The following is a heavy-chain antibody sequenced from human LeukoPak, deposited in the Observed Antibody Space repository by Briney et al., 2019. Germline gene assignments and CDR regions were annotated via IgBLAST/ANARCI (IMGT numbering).Heavy chain of an antibody. CDR3: ARESRNAYYYDSSGNLPIDY. CDR2: ISGSGGST. J-gene: IGHJ4*02. Sequence: GGSLRLSCAASGFTFSGYAMTWVRQAPGKGLEWVSYISGSGGSTSYTDSVKGRFTISRDNSKNTLYLQMNSLRAEDTAVYYCARESRNAYYYDSSGNLPIDYWGQGTLVTVSS. D-gene: IGHD3-22*01. V-gene: IGHV3-23*01. CDR1: GFTFSGYA.